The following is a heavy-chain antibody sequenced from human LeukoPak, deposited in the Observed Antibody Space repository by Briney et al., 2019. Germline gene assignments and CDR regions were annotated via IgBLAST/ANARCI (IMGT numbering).Heavy chain of an antibody. CDR3: AKARGATYGTYYFDY. Sequence: GGSLRLSCAASGFTFSSYAMNWVRQAPGKGLEWVSISGSGGDTYYSDSVKGRFTISRDNSKNTLYLQMNSLRAEDTAVYYCAKARGATYGTYYFDYWGQGTLVTVSS. CDR2: SGSGGDT. J-gene: IGHJ4*02. D-gene: IGHD4/OR15-4a*01. CDR1: GFTFSSYA. V-gene: IGHV3-23*01.